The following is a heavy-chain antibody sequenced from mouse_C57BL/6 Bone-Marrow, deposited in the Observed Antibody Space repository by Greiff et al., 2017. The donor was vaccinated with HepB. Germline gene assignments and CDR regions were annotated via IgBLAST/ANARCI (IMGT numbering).Heavy chain of an antibody. CDR2: IWGVGST. J-gene: IGHJ3*01. V-gene: IGHV2-6*01. D-gene: IGHD1-1*01. CDR3: ASYYYGSSSWFAY. Sequence: VKLVESGPGLVAPSQSLSITCTVSGFSLTSYGVDWVRQSPGKGLEWLGVIWGVGSTNYNSALKSRLSISKDNSKSQVFLKMNSLQTDDTAMYYCASYYYGSSSWFAYWGQGTLVTVSA. CDR1: GFSLTSYG.